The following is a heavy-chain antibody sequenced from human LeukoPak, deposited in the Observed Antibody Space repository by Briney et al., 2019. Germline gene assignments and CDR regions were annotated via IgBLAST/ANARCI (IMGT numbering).Heavy chain of an antibody. J-gene: IGHJ3*02. D-gene: IGHD3-22*01. CDR2: ISAYNGNT. V-gene: IGHV1-18*01. CDR1: GYTFTSYG. CDR3: AGVLLHRGTMIPDAFDI. Sequence: ASVKVSCKASGYTFTSYGISWVRQAPGQGLEWMGWISAYNGNTNYAQKLQGRVTMTTDTSTSTAYMELRSLRSDDTAVYYCAGVLLHRGTMIPDAFDIWGQGTMVTVSS.